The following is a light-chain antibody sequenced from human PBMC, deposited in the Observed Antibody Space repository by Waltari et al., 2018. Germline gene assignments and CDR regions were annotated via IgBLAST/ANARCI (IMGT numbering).Light chain of an antibody. V-gene: IGLV2-11*01. CDR1: GSDGGGYIY. CDR3: CSYAGTWV. CDR2: DVT. J-gene: IGLJ3*02. Sequence: QSALTQPRLASGSPGQSVTIFRPGTGSDGGGYIYVSWHQQHPGKAPKLVIFDVTKRPSGVPDRFSGSKSGNSASLTVSGLQAEDEADYYCCSYAGTWVFGGGTKLTVL.